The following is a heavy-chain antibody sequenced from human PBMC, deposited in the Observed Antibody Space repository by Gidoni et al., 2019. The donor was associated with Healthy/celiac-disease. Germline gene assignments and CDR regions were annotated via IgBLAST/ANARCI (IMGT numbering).Heavy chain of an antibody. CDR3: ARSKRAVTRHDY. Sequence: QVQLVQSGAEVKKPGASVKVACKESGDTGTGSYMHLVRQAPGQGRGWMGRINPNSGGTNYAQKFPGRVTMTRATSISTAYLELSRLSSDATAVYYCARSKRAVTRHDYWGQGTLVTVSS. V-gene: IGHV1-2*06. D-gene: IGHD5-18*01. CDR2: INPNSGGT. CDR1: GDTGTGSY. J-gene: IGHJ4*02.